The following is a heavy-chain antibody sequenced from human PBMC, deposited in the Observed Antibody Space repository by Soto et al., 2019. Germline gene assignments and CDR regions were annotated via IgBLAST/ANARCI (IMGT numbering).Heavy chain of an antibody. J-gene: IGHJ6*02. Sequence: GGSLRLSCAASGFIFSSYEMNWVRQAPGKGLEWVSLISGIGRYTDYADSVKGRFTISRDNSKNTLYLQMNSLRVEDTAVYYCAKDPPSERMQPDYGMDVWGQGTTVTVSS. D-gene: IGHD6-13*01. CDR2: ISGIGRYT. CDR1: GFIFSSYE. V-gene: IGHV3-23*01. CDR3: AKDPPSERMQPDYGMDV.